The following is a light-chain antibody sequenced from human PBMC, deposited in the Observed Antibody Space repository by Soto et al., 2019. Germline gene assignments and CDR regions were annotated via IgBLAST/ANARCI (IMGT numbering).Light chain of an antibody. CDR2: GAS. CDR3: QRYGMSPRR. CDR1: RCVSANY. Sequence: ENLLTQSQGRLSLSPGEGATLSCRASRCVSANYLAWYQQKPGQAPTLLIYGASIRAAGIPDRFSGSGSVTDLSLTIRRLEPEHFAVYYCQRYGMSPRRFGQGTKVPI. V-gene: IGKV3-20*01. J-gene: IGKJ1*01.